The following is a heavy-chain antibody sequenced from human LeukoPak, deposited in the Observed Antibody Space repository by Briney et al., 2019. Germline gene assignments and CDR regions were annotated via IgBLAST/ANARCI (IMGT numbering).Heavy chain of an antibody. V-gene: IGHV3-23*01. J-gene: IGHJ4*02. CDR3: AREVELYTFDY. CDR2: ISGSGGST. Sequence: PGGSLRLSCAVSGFTFSCHAMSWVRQAPGKGLEWVSAISGSGGSTYYADSVKGRFTIYRDNSKNSLYLQMNSLTAEDTDVYYCAREVELYTFDYWGQGTLVTVSS. CDR1: GFTFSCHA. D-gene: IGHD2-15*01.